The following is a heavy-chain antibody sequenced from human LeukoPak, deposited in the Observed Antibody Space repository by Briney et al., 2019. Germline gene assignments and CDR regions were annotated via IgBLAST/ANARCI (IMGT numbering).Heavy chain of an antibody. Sequence: PSETLSLTCAVSGGSISSSNWWSWVRQPPGKGLEWIGEIYHSGSTNYNPSLKSRVTISVDKSENQFSLKLTSVTAADTAVYYCARKTYDSSGLIPHPGVFDIWGQGTVVTVSS. CDR1: GGSISSSNW. D-gene: IGHD3-22*01. V-gene: IGHV4-4*02. CDR2: IYHSGST. CDR3: ARKTYDSSGLIPHPGVFDI. J-gene: IGHJ3*02.